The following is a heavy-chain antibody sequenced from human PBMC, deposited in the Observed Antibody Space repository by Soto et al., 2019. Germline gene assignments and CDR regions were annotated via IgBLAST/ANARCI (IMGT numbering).Heavy chain of an antibody. CDR1: GVSISSGSW. CDR3: ESAGPDGYNLGY. Sequence: QMQESGPGLVEPSGTLSLTCDVSGVSISSGSWWSWVRQPPGKGLEWIGEIFHSGSTKYKPSLKSSVTISVDNSKNHFSLRVTSVTAADTAVYYCESAGPDGYNLGYWGQGTLVTVSS. D-gene: IGHD5-12*01. CDR2: IFHSGST. V-gene: IGHV4-4*02. J-gene: IGHJ4*02.